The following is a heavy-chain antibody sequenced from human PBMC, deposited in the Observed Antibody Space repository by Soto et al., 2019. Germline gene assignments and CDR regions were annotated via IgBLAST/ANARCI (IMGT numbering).Heavy chain of an antibody. J-gene: IGHJ4*02. Sequence: SETLSLTCTVSGGSISSHYWSWVRQPPGRGLEWIGYLYYTGSTNYNASLKSQVTMSLDTSKNQFSLMLTSVTAADTAVYYCARVGATVTSQALGFDHWGQGILVTVSS. CDR1: GGSISSHY. V-gene: IGHV4-59*11. D-gene: IGHD4-17*01. CDR3: ARVGATVTSQALGFDH. CDR2: LYYTGST.